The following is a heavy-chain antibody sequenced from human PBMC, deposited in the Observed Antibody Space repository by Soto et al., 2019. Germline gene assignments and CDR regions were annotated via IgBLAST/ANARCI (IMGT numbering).Heavy chain of an antibody. D-gene: IGHD2-2*01. CDR2: IWYDGSNK. V-gene: IGHV3-33*01. J-gene: IGHJ4*02. Sequence: QTGGSLRLSCAASGFTFSSYGMHWVRQAPGKGLEWVAVIWYDGSNKYYADSVKGRFTISIDNSKNTLYLQMNSLRAEDTAVYYCASETSSTSWFYFDYWGQGTLVTVSS. CDR1: GFTFSSYG. CDR3: ASETSSTSWFYFDY.